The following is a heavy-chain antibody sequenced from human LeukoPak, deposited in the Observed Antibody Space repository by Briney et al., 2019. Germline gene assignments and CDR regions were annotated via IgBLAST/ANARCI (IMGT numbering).Heavy chain of an antibody. CDR3: ARFPHALGAFDI. V-gene: IGHV3-74*01. Sequence: GGSLRLSCAASGFTFSDFWMHWVRQAPGKGLVWVSRINSGGTVTNYADSVKGRLTISRDNAKNSLYLQMNSLRAEDTAVYYCARFPHALGAFDIWGQGTMVTVSS. CDR2: INSGGTVT. J-gene: IGHJ3*02. CDR1: GFTFSDFW.